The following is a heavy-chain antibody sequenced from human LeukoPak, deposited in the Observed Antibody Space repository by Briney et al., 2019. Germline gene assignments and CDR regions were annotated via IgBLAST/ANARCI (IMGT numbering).Heavy chain of an antibody. CDR2: IYYSGST. Sequence: SETLSLTCTVSGGSISSYYWSWIRQPPGKGLEWIGYIYYSGSTNYNPSLKSRVTISVDTTKNQFSLKLSSVTAADTAVYYCAREKLGYCSSTSCSQAAFDIWGQGTMVTVSS. CDR3: AREKLGYCSSTSCSQAAFDI. V-gene: IGHV4-59*01. CDR1: GGSISSYY. D-gene: IGHD2-2*01. J-gene: IGHJ3*02.